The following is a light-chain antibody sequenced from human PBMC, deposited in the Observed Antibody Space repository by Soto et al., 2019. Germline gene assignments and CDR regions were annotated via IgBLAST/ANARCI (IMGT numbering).Light chain of an antibody. Sequence: QSALTQPPSASGSPGQSVTISCTGTSSDVGAYNFVCWYQQHPGKAPKLIISEVSKRPSGVPDRFSGSKSGNTASLTVSGLQAEDEADYYCSSFAGNNNLVFGGGTKVTVL. V-gene: IGLV2-8*01. CDR3: SSFAGNNNLV. J-gene: IGLJ3*02. CDR2: EVS. CDR1: SSDVGAYNF.